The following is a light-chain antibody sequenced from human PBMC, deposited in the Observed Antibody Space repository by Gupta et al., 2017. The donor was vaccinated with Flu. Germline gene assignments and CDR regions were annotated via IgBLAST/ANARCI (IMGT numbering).Light chain of an antibody. Sequence: QAGLTQPPSMSKGLRQTATLTCTGNSDNIGNQGAVWLQQHQGHPPKLLSYRGLDRPSGISERFSASRSENTASLTITELQPEDEADYYCSSWDISLNTRLFGGGTKLTVL. CDR2: RGL. J-gene: IGLJ3*02. CDR1: SDNIGNQG. CDR3: SSWDISLNTRL. V-gene: IGLV10-54*04.